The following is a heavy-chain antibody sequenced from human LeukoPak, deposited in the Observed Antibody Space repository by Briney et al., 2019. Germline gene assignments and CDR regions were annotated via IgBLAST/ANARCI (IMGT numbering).Heavy chain of an antibody. CDR2: INRSGST. V-gene: IGHV4-34*01. J-gene: IGHJ4*02. Sequence: PSETQSLTCAVYGGSFSGYYWSWIRQPPGKGLEWIGEINRSGSTNYNPSLKSRVTISVDTSKNQFSLKLSSVTAADTAVYYCARGRGRITMVRGVTGRFDYWGQGTLVTVSS. D-gene: IGHD3-10*01. CDR3: ARGRGRITMVRGVTGRFDY. CDR1: GGSFSGYY.